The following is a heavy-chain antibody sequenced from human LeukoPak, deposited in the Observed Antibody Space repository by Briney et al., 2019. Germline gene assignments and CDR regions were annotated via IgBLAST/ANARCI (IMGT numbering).Heavy chain of an antibody. D-gene: IGHD5-24*01. Sequence: SVTVSCKASGGTFISYAISWVRQAPGQGLEWMGGIIPIFGTANYPQKFQGRVTITADKSTSTAYIELSSLRSEDTAVYYCARDQRSGAFDIWGQGTMVTVSS. CDR1: GGTFISYA. CDR3: ARDQRSGAFDI. J-gene: IGHJ3*02. CDR2: IIPIFGTA. V-gene: IGHV1-69*06.